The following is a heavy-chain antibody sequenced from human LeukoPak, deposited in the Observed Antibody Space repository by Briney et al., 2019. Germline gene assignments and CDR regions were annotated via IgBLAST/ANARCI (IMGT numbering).Heavy chain of an antibody. D-gene: IGHD3-22*01. CDR2: IYYSGST. J-gene: IGHJ3*02. V-gene: IGHV4-39*07. CDR1: GGSISSSSYY. Sequence: SETLSLTCTVSGGSISSSSYYWGWIRQPPGKGLEWIGSIYYSGSTYYNPSLKSRVTISVDTSKNQFSLKLSSVTAADTAVYYCARDPSSYYDVEDFDIWGQGTMVTVSS. CDR3: ARDPSSYYDVEDFDI.